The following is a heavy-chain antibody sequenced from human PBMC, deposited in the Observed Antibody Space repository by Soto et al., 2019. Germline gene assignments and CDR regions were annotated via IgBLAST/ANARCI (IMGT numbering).Heavy chain of an antibody. V-gene: IGHV4-34*01. Sequence: PSETLSLTCAVYGGSFSGYYWSWIRQPPGKGLEWIGEINHSGSTNYNPSLKSRVTISVDTSKNQFSLKLSSVTAADTAVYYCARARADIVVVVAATPFGFDPWGQGTLVTVSS. CDR3: ARARADIVVVVAATPFGFDP. D-gene: IGHD2-15*01. J-gene: IGHJ5*02. CDR2: INHSGST. CDR1: GGSFSGYY.